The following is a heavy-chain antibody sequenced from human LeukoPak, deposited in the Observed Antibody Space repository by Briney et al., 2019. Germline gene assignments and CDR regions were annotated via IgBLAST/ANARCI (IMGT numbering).Heavy chain of an antibody. D-gene: IGHD5-24*01. Sequence: PSETLSLTCTVSGGSISSYYWSWIRQPSGKGLEWIGYIYYSGSTNYNPSLKSRVTISVDTSKNQFSLKLSSVTAADTAVYYCARSRDGYNINWFDPWGQGTLVTVSS. CDR3: ARSRDGYNINWFDP. V-gene: IGHV4-59*01. CDR1: GGSISSYY. J-gene: IGHJ5*02. CDR2: IYYSGST.